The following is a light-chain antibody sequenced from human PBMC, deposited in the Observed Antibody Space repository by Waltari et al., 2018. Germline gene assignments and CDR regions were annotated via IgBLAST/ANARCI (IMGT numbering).Light chain of an antibody. Sequence: QSALTQPASVSGSPGQSITISCTGNSRDVGGYNHVPCYQQDPVKVPTLIIYDVSERPSGVSDRFSGSKSGNTASLTISGVQAEDETDYYCSSYTNRNTLIFGGGTKLTVL. CDR2: DVS. CDR3: SSYTNRNTLI. V-gene: IGLV2-14*01. J-gene: IGLJ2*01. CDR1: SRDVGGYNH.